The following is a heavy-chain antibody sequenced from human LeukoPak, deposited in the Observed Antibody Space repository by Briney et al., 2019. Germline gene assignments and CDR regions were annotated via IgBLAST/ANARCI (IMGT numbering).Heavy chain of an antibody. CDR1: GYSISSGYY. CDR3: ARVPSGWRFDY. CDR2: IYYSGST. V-gene: IGHV4-38-2*02. Sequence: SETLSLTCTVSGYSISSGYYWGWIRQPPGKGLEWIGYIYYSGSTYYNPSLKSRVTISVDTSKNQFSLKLSSVTAADTAVYYCARVPSGWRFDYWGQGTLVTVSS. J-gene: IGHJ4*02. D-gene: IGHD6-19*01.